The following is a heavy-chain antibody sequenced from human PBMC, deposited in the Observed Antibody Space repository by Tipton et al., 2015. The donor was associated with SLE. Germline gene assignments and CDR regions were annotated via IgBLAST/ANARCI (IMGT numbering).Heavy chain of an antibody. Sequence: GSLRLSCATSGFTCSSYALSWVRRAPGKGLEWVSAISGGGGSTYYADFVKGRFSISIDKSKKTLFLQMNSLRVDDTATYYCAKFEKTTDFYLDSWGQGTLASVSS. V-gene: IGHV3-23*01. D-gene: IGHD1/OR15-1a*01. CDR3: AKFEKTTDFYLDS. CDR1: GFTCSSYA. J-gene: IGHJ4*02. CDR2: ISGGGGST.